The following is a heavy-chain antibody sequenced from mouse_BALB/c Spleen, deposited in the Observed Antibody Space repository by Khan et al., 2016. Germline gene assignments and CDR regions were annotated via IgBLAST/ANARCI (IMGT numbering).Heavy chain of an antibody. J-gene: IGHJ3*01. D-gene: IGHD2-4*01. CDR2: IDPANDNT. CDR3: ARGVYDYGFAY. CDR1: GFNIKDTY. V-gene: IGHV14-3*02. Sequence: EVQLQESGAELVKPGASVKLSCTASGFNIKDTYIHWVKQRPEQGLEWIGRIDPANDNTKYDPKFQGKATITADTSSNTAYLQLSSLTSEDTAVYCCARGVYDYGFAYWGQGTLVTVSA.